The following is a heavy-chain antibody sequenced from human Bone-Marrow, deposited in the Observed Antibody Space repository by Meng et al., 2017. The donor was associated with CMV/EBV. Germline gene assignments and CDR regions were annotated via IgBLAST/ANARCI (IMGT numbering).Heavy chain of an antibody. CDR1: GYTFTGYY. CDR2: INPNSGGT. Sequence: ASVKVSCKASGYTFTGYYMHWVRQAPGQGLEWMGWINPNSGGTNYAQKFQGRVTMTRDTSISTAYMELSRLRSDDTAVYYCARDNGDIVVVPAAITYYYYGMDVWGQGTTVTVSS. D-gene: IGHD2-2*02. V-gene: IGHV1-2*02. CDR3: ARDNGDIVVVPAAITYYYYGMDV. J-gene: IGHJ6*02.